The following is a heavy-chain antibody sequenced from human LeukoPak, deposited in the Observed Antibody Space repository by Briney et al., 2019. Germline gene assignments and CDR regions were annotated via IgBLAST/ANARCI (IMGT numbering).Heavy chain of an antibody. CDR1: GFTFSSAW. V-gene: IGHV3-15*07. CDR2: IRSNSDGGTI. CDR3: ATDFYDST. J-gene: IGHJ5*02. D-gene: IGHD3-22*01. Sequence: GGSLRLSCATSGFTFSSAWMIWVRQAPGKGLEWVGRIRSNSDGGTIDYAAPVKGRFTLSRGDSKTTLYLQMNSLQTEDTAVYYCATDFYDSTWGQGTLVTVSS.